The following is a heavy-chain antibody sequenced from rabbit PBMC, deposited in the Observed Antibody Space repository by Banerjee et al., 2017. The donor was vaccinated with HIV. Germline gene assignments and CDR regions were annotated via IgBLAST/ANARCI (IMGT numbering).Heavy chain of an antibody. Sequence: QLKESGGGLVQPGGSLKLSCKASGFDFSSYYMSWVRQAPGKGLEWIGYIDPVFGSTYYASWVNGRFTISSHNAQNTLYLQLNSLTAADTATYFCARGSLVVVVTPEYYFNLWGPGTLVTVS. CDR2: IDPVFGST. D-gene: IGHD1-1*01. J-gene: IGHJ4*01. CDR1: GFDFSSYY. V-gene: IGHV1S7*01. CDR3: ARGSLVVVVTPEYYFNL.